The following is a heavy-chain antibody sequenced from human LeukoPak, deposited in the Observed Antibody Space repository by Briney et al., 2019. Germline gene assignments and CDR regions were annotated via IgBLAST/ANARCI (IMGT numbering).Heavy chain of an antibody. D-gene: IGHD2-15*01. CDR3: AREGSSYCSGDSCYGDAFDI. Sequence: ASVKVSCKASGYTFTSYDINWVRQATGQGLEWMGWMNPNSGNTGYAQKFQGRVTITRNTSISTAYMELSSLRADDTALYYCAREGSSYCSGDSCYGDAFDIWGQGTMVTVSS. V-gene: IGHV1-8*03. J-gene: IGHJ3*02. CDR2: MNPNSGNT. CDR1: GYTFTSYD.